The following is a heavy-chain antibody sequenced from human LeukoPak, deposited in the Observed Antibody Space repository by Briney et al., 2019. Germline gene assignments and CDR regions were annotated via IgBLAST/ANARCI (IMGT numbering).Heavy chain of an antibody. V-gene: IGHV3-53*04. J-gene: IGHJ4*02. CDR2: VYSGGSI. CDR3: ARSYNSAWLDY. Sequence: GGSLRLSCAASGFTVSSSYMSWVRQAPGKGLEWVSIVYSGGSIYYADSVKGRLTTSRHNSNNTLDLQMNSLRTEDTAMYYCARSYNSAWLDYWGQGTLVTVSS. CDR1: GFTVSSSY. D-gene: IGHD6-19*01.